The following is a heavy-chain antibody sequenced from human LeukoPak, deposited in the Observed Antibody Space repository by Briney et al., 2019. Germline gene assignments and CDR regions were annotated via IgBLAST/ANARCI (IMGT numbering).Heavy chain of an antibody. Sequence: SETLSLTCTVSGVSINSGSYYWSWIRQSPGKGPEWIGYIFHSGNTYYHPSLKSQVTISVDTSKNQFSLKLSSVTAADTAVYYCARTLVRRCYINWFDHWGQGTLVTVSS. CDR2: IFHSGNT. V-gene: IGHV4-61*01. J-gene: IGHJ5*02. D-gene: IGHD2-21*01. CDR1: GVSINSGSYY. CDR3: ARTLVRRCYINWFDH.